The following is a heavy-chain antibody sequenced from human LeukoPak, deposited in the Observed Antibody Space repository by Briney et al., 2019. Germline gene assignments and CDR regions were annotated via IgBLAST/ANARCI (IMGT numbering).Heavy chain of an antibody. J-gene: IGHJ4*02. Sequence: GESLRLSCAASGFTFTTYWLGWVRQPPGKGLEWVSYISSSGSTIYYADSVKGRFTISRDNAKNSLYLQMNSLRAEDTAVYYCARGPMIVVADYFDYWGQGTLVTVSS. CDR3: ARGPMIVVADYFDY. CDR1: GFTFTTYW. V-gene: IGHV3-48*04. D-gene: IGHD3-22*01. CDR2: ISSSGSTI.